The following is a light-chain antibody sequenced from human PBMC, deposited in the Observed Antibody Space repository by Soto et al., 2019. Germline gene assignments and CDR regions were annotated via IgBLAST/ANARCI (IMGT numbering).Light chain of an antibody. CDR2: DAS. CDR3: QQYGSSLIN. J-gene: IGKJ5*01. V-gene: IGKV3-20*01. Sequence: EIVLTHSPATLSLSPWERATLSCRASQSVSSYLAWYQQKPGQAPRLLIYDASTRATGIPARFSGSGSGTDFTLTISRLEPEDFAVYYCQQYGSSLINFGQGTRLEIK. CDR1: QSVSSY.